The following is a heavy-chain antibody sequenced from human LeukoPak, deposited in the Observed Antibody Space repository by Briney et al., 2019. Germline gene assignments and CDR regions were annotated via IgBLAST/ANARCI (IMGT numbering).Heavy chain of an antibody. CDR1: GFIFSSYG. CDR3: AREGGRVGAPLDY. V-gene: IGHV3-33*08. CDR2: IWSDGSSK. J-gene: IGHJ4*02. Sequence: GGSLRLSCAASGFIFSSYGMHWVRQAPGKGLEWVAVIWSDGSSKYYSDSVKGRVTISRDNSKHTVYLQMNSLRAEDTAMYYCAREGGRVGAPLDYWGQGTLVTVSS. D-gene: IGHD1-26*01.